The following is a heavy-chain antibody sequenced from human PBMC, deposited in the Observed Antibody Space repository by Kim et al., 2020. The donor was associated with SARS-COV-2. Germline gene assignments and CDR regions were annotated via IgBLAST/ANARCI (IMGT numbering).Heavy chain of an antibody. V-gene: IGHV5-51*01. Sequence: GESLKITCEGSGYSFTSHWIGWVRQMPGKGLEWMGIIYPGDSDTRYSPSFQGQVTISVDESISTAYLEWSSLKASDSAMYFCARRTRAYSYGNNAFDYWGQGTLVTVSS. CDR2: IYPGDSDT. J-gene: IGHJ4*02. CDR3: ARRTRAYSYGNNAFDY. CDR1: GYSFTSHW. D-gene: IGHD5-18*01.